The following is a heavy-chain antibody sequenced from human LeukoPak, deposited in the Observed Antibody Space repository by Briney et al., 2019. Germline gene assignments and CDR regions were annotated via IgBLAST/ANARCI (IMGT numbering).Heavy chain of an antibody. V-gene: IGHV3-7*01. CDR3: ASTTLAGSRDV. J-gene: IGHJ6*02. Sequence: LPGGSLRLSCVGYGFTFSTYWMSWVRQAPEKGLEWVANIKQDGSEKYYVDSVKGRLTISRDNAKNSLYLQMNSLRAEDTAVYYCASTTLAGSRDVWGQGTTVTVSS. D-gene: IGHD3-3*02. CDR2: IKQDGSEK. CDR1: GFTFSTYW.